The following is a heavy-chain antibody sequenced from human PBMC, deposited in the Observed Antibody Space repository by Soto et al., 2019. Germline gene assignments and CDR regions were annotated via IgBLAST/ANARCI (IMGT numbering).Heavy chain of an antibody. J-gene: IGHJ6*02. CDR3: ARYCSPTSCTIRYGMDV. CDR2: ISGSGGTT. V-gene: IGHV3-23*01. D-gene: IGHD2-15*01. CDR1: GFTFSTYA. Sequence: EVQLLESGGGLVQPGGSLRLSCVASGFTFSTYAMSWVRQAPREGLKWVSTISGSGGTTYSADSVKGRFTISRDNSKNTLYLQVNSLRAEDSAKYYCARYCSPTSCTIRYGMDVWGQGTTVTVSS.